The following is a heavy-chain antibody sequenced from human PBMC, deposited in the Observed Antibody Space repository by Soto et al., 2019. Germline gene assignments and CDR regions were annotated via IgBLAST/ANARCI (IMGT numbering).Heavy chain of an antibody. CDR3: ARHYGSTRYFGL. CDR2: ISSSSSHK. D-gene: IGHD4-17*01. J-gene: IGHJ2*01. V-gene: IGHV3-21*01. Sequence: EVQLVESGGGLVKPGWSRRLSCAASGFSFNTYSMNWVRQAPGKGLEWVSSISSSSSHKYYADSVKGRFTISRDNADNSLYLQMNSRRAEDTAVYYCARHYGSTRYFGLWGRGTLVTVSS. CDR1: GFSFNTYS.